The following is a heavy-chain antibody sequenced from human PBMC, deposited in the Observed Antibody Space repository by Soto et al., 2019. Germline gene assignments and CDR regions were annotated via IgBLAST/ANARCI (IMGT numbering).Heavy chain of an antibody. Sequence: SETLSLTCTVSGDSVSSGSYYWSWIRQPPGKGLEWIGYTDYNGSTNYNPSLKSRVTISVDTSKNQFSLKLSFVTAADTAVYYCARDRYCSADCPSIKYYYYGMDVWGQGTTVTVSS. CDR1: GDSVSSGSYY. J-gene: IGHJ6*02. CDR2: TDYNGST. D-gene: IGHD2-21*02. V-gene: IGHV4-61*01. CDR3: ARDRYCSADCPSIKYYYYGMDV.